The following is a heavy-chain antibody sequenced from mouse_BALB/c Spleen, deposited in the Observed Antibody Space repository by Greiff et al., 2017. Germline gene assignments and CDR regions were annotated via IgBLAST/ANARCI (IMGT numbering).Heavy chain of an antibody. CDR2: ISSGSSTI. CDR1: GFTFSSFG. CDR3: ARGTMITPHWYFDV. Sequence: EVQLQESGGGLVQPGGSRKLSCAASGFTFSSFGMHWVRQAPEKGLEWVAYISSGSSTIYYADTVKGRFTISRDNPKNTLFLQMTSLRSEDTAMYYCARGTMITPHWYFDVWGAGTTVTVSS. D-gene: IGHD2-4*01. V-gene: IGHV5-17*02. J-gene: IGHJ1*01.